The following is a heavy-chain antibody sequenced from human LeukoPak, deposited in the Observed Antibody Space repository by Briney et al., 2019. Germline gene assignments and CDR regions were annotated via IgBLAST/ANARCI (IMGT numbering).Heavy chain of an antibody. Sequence: GGSLRLSCAASGFTFSSNSMNWVRQAPGKGLEWVSSITSSSSYIYYADSVKGRFTFSRDNAKNSLYLQMNSLRAEDTAVYYCARGDGRSPDYWGQGTLVTVSS. V-gene: IGHV3-21*01. D-gene: IGHD3-10*01. J-gene: IGHJ4*02. CDR3: ARGDGRSPDY. CDR2: ITSSSSYI. CDR1: GFTFSSNS.